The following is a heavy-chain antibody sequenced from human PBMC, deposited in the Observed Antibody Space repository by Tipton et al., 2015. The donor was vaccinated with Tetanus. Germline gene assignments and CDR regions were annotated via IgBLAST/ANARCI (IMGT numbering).Heavy chain of an antibody. CDR2: ISNSGRT. V-gene: IGHV4-61*08. CDR3: ARADYNLSKKGPFDS. D-gene: IGHD3-3*01. CDR1: GASVRGGDYQ. J-gene: IGHJ4*02. Sequence: LRLSCTVSGASVRGGDYQWNWIRQPPGKGLEWLAYISNSGRTNSNYSLKSRITISRDTSNNQFSLKLTSVTAADTAVYYCARADYNLSKKGPFDSWGQGTLVTVSS.